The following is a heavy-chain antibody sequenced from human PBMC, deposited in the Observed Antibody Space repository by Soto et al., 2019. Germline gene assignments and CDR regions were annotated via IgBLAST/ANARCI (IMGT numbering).Heavy chain of an antibody. CDR2: IYPSDSDT. Sequence: EVQLVQSGAEVKKPGESLKISCKGSGYSFTSNWIGWVRQMPGKGLEWMGIIYPSDSDTRYSPSFQGQVTISADKSISAAYLQGSSLKASEPAMYYCARPPSGTTSFFDYWGQGTLVTVSS. CDR3: ARPPSGTTSFFDY. V-gene: IGHV5-51*03. CDR1: GYSFTSNW. D-gene: IGHD1-26*01. J-gene: IGHJ4*02.